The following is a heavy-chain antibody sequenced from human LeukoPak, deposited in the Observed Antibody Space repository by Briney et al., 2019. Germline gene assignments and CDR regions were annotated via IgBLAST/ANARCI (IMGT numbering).Heavy chain of an antibody. CDR3: ARRQRITTVRGSGDAIDI. CDR1: GYTFTGYY. V-gene: IGHV1-2*02. CDR2: INPTSFGT. Sequence: GASVKVSCKASGYTFTGYYIHWVRQAPGQGLEWMGWINPTSFGTKYEQKFQGRVTMTRDTSISTDYMELSDLRSDDTAVYYCARRQRITTVRGSGDAIDIWGQGTMVTVSS. D-gene: IGHD3-10*01. J-gene: IGHJ3*02.